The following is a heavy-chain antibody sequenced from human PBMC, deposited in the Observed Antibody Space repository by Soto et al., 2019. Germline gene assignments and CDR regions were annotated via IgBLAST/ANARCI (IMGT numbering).Heavy chain of an antibody. Sequence: QVQLVQSGGEVKKPGASVKVSCKASAYTFTIYGITWVRQAPGQGPEWMGWIRTSNGETNYAQNFQGRVTMTRDTSTNTVVMDLRSLSSDDTALYYCATALGTSGWFDYWGQGTLLTVSS. D-gene: IGHD6-25*01. CDR2: IRTSNGET. V-gene: IGHV1-18*01. J-gene: IGHJ4*02. CDR1: AYTFTIYG. CDR3: ATALGTSGWFDY.